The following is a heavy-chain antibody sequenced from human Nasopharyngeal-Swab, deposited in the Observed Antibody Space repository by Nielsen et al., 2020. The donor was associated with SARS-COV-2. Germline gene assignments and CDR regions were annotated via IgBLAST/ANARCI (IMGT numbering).Heavy chain of an antibody. V-gene: IGHV3-23*01. J-gene: IGHJ4*02. CDR2: ISGSGGST. CDR1: GFTFSSYA. D-gene: IGHD4-23*01. CDR3: AKLSTTVVPPAFDY. Sequence: GESLKISCAASGFTFSSYAMSWVRQAPGKGLEWVSAISGSGGSTYYADSVKGRFTISRDNSKNTLYLQMNSLRAEDTAVYYCAKLSTTVVPPAFDYWGQGTLVTVSS.